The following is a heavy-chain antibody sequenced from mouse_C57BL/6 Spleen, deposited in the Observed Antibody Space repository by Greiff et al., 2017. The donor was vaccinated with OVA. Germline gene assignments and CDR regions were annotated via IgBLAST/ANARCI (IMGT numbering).Heavy chain of an antibody. D-gene: IGHD1-1*01. J-gene: IGHJ1*03. V-gene: IGHV1-61*01. CDR3: ARGDYGSSYEFYVDV. CDR1: GYTFTSYW. Sequence: QVQLQQPGAELVRPGSSVKLSCKASGYTFTSYWMDWVKQRPGQGLEWIGNIYPSDSETHYNQKFKDKATLTVDKSSSKADMQLSSRTSEDSAVYYCARGDYGSSYEFYVDVWGTGTTVTVSS. CDR2: IYPSDSET.